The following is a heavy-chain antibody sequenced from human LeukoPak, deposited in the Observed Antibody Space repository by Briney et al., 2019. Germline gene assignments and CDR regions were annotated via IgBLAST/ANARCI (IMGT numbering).Heavy chain of an antibody. CDR1: GGSFSGYY. CDR2: INHSGST. V-gene: IGHV4-34*01. J-gene: IGHJ4*02. CDR3: ATKTRYDFWSGYCPNYFDY. Sequence: SETLSLTCAVYGGSFSGYYWSWIHQPPGKGLEWIGEINHSGSTNYNPSLKSRVTISVDTSKNQFSLKLSSVTAADTAVYYCATKTRYDFWSGYCPNYFDYWGQGTLVTVSS. D-gene: IGHD3-3*01.